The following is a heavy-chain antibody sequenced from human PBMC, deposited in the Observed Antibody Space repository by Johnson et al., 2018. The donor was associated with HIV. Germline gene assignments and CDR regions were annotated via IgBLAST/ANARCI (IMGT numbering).Heavy chain of an antibody. CDR2: ISSNGGST. CDR1: GFTFSSYA. D-gene: IGHD6-19*01. CDR3: TRQSFLAVAGIYDAFDI. J-gene: IGHJ3*02. V-gene: IGHV3-64*01. Sequence: VQLLESGGGLVQPGGSLRLSCAASGFTFSSYAMHWVRQAPGKGLEYVSAISSNGGSTYYANSVKGRFTISRDNAKNSLYLQINSLRTEDTAVYYCTRQSFLAVAGIYDAFDIWGQGTMVTVSS.